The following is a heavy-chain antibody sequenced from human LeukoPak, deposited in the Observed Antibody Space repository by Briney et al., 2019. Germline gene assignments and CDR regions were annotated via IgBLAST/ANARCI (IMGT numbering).Heavy chain of an antibody. J-gene: IGHJ5*02. CDR2: INTNTGNP. V-gene: IGHV7-4-1*02. CDR3: ARGAAYPKASWFDP. CDR1: GYTFTSYA. Sequence: ASVKVSCKASGYTFTSYATNWVRQAPGQGLEWMGWINTNTGNPTYAQGFTGRFVFSLDTSVSTAYLQISSLKAEDTAVYYCARGAAYPKASWFDPWGQGTLVTVSS. D-gene: IGHD6-25*01.